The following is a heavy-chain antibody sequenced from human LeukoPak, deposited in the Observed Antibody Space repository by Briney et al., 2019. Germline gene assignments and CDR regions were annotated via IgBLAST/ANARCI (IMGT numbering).Heavy chain of an antibody. J-gene: IGHJ4*02. Sequence: GGSLRLSCAASGFTFSSYWMSWVRQAPGKGLEWVANIQQDGSKKYYVDSVKGRFTISRDNAKNSLYLQMNSLRAEDTAVYYCARDTLLDMSSSGKFDYWGQGTLVTVSS. CDR1: GFTFSSYW. CDR2: IQQDGSKK. D-gene: IGHD6-6*01. CDR3: ARDTLLDMSSSGKFDY. V-gene: IGHV3-7*01.